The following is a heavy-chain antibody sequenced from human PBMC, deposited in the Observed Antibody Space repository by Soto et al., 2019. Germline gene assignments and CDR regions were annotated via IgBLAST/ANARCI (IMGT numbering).Heavy chain of an antibody. CDR2: INAGNGNT. CDR3: ARPYDFCSPFSYFDY. Sequence: GASVKVSCKASGYTFTSYAMHWLRQAPGQRLEWMGWINAGNGNTKYSQKFQGRVTITRDTSASTAYMELSSLRSEDTAVYYCARPYDFCSPFSYFDYWGQGTLVTVSS. CDR1: GYTFTSYA. D-gene: IGHD3-3*01. J-gene: IGHJ4*02. V-gene: IGHV1-3*01.